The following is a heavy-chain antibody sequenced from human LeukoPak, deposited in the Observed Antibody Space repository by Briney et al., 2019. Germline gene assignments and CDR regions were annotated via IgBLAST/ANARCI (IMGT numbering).Heavy chain of an antibody. Sequence: GSLRLSCAASGFTFSSYSMNWVRQAPGKGLEWIEEINHTGSTNYNPSLKSRVTISVDTSKNQFSLKLSSVTAADTAVYYCARSTVAGTDYWGQGTLVTVSS. D-gene: IGHD6-19*01. CDR3: ARSTVAGTDY. V-gene: IGHV4-34*01. CDR2: INHTGST. J-gene: IGHJ4*02. CDR1: GFTFSSYS.